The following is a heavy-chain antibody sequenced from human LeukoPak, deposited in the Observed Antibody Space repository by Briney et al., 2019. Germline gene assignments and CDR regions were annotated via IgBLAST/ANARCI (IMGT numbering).Heavy chain of an antibody. V-gene: IGHV3-74*01. CDR2: INGDGRTT. J-gene: IGHJ4*02. Sequence: GGSLRLSCAASGFTFSSYWMHWVRQAPGKGLVWGSRINGDGRTTNYADSVQGRFTISRDNAKNTLYLQMNSLTAEDTAVYYCARRGAVAATYYYDYWGQGTLVTVSS. CDR3: ARRGAVAATYYYDY. CDR1: GFTFSSYW. D-gene: IGHD6-19*01.